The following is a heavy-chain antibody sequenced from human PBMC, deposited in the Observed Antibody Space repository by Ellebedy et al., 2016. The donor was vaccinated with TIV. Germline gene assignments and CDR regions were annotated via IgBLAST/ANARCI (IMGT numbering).Heavy chain of an antibody. V-gene: IGHV3-7*03. CDR1: GFSFSNYW. CDR3: ARSRGVSY. J-gene: IGHJ4*02. Sequence: PGGSLRLSCAASGFSFSNYWMTWVRQAPGKGLEWVANINQDGSEEQYVDSVKGRFTISRDNAKNSLYLQMNSLRAEDTAVYFCARSRGVSYWGQGTLVTVSS. CDR2: INQDGSEE. D-gene: IGHD2-8*01.